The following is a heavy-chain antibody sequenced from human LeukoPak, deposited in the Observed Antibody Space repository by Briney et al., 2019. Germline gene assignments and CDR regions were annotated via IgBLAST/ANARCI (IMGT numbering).Heavy chain of an antibody. CDR3: ARSHTAMVTFDY. Sequence: TLSLTCTVSGGSISSGGYYWSWIRQHPGKGLEWIGYIYYSGSTYYNPSLKSRVTISVDTSKNQFSLKLSSVTAADTAVYYCARSHTAMVTFDYWGQGTLVTVSS. D-gene: IGHD5-18*01. V-gene: IGHV4-31*03. J-gene: IGHJ4*02. CDR2: IYYSGST. CDR1: GGSISSGGYY.